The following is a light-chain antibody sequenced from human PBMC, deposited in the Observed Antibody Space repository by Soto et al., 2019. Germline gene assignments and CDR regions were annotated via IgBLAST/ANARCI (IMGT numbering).Light chain of an antibody. V-gene: IGKV1-27*01. CDR2: AAS. J-gene: IGKJ4*01. CDR3: QTYNSARVT. Sequence: DIQMTQSPSSLSASVGDRVTITCRASQGISNSLAWYQQNAGKSPKLLIYAASNLQSGVPSRFIGSGSGTDFSLTISSLQPEDVATYYCQTYNSARVTFGGGTKEEI. CDR1: QGISNS.